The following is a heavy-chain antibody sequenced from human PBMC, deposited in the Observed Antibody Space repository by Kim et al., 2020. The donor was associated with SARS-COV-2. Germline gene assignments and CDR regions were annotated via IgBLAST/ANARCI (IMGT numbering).Heavy chain of an antibody. V-gene: IGHV1-24*01. Sequence: MGGVDPEDGETIYEQKFQGRVTMTEDTSTDTAYMELSSLRSEDTAKYYCTTAPSYCSSTSCHPNWFDPWGQGTLVTVSS. CDR3: TTAPSYCSSTSCHPNWFDP. J-gene: IGHJ5*02. D-gene: IGHD2-2*01. CDR2: VDPEDGET.